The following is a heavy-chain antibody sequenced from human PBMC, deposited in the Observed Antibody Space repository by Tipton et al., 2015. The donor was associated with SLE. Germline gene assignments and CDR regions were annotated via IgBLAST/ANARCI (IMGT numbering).Heavy chain of an antibody. CDR1: GFTFSDYY. D-gene: IGHD6-6*01. Sequence: LRLSCAASGFTFSDYYWSWIRQPPGKGLEWIGEINHSGSTNYNPSLKSRVTISVDTSKNQFSLKLSSVTAADTAVYYCARGDPARVAFDIWGQGTMVTVSS. J-gene: IGHJ3*02. CDR3: ARGDPARVAFDI. CDR2: INHSGST. V-gene: IGHV4-34*01.